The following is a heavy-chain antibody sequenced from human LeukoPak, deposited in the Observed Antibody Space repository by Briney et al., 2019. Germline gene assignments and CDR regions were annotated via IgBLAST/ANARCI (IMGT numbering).Heavy chain of an antibody. CDR3: SRDCGSRWVGGHPYYFDY. J-gene: IGHJ4*02. CDR1: GFNFSTYN. CDR2: ISRSGVPI. D-gene: IGHD3-16*01. Sequence: GGSLRLSCAASGFNFSTYNMTWVRQAPGKGLEWISYISRSGVPIDYADSAKSRFTISTDNARSSLYLQMNSLRAEDTAVYYCSRDCGSRWVGGHPYYFDYWGQGTLVAVSS. V-gene: IGHV3-48*01.